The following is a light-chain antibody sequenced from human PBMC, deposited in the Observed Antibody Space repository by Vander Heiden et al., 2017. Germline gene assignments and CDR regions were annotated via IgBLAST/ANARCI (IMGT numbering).Light chain of an antibody. Sequence: QSALPQPASVYGSPGPPVTISCTGTSSNVGNYNFVSWYRQHPGKAPKFLIYEVSKRPSGVSDRFSGSKSGNTASLTVSGLQAEDEADYYCCSYAGDTTYVFGTGTRVTVL. CDR1: SSNVGNYNF. CDR3: CSYAGDTTYV. V-gene: IGLV2-23*02. CDR2: EVS. J-gene: IGLJ1*01.